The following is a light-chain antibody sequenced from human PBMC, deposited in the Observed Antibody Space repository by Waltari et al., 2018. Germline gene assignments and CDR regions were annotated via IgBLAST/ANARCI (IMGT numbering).Light chain of an antibody. CDR1: QDITRW. V-gene: IGKV1-12*01. J-gene: IGKJ1*01. CDR2: TAS. Sequence: DIQMTQSTSSVSASVGDKVTITCRASQDITRWLAWYQQKPGKAPNLLINTASNLQTGVPSRFSGGGSGTDFTLTISSLQPEDFATYYCQQAHSLPLTFGQGTKVEI. CDR3: QQAHSLPLT.